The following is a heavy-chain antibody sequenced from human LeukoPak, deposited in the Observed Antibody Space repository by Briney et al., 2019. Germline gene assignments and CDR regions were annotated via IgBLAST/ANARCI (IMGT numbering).Heavy chain of an antibody. Sequence: SGTLSLTCTVSGGSISGYFWSWIRQPAGKGLEWIGRICTSGSTNYNPSLRSRVTMSVDTSKNQFSLRLSSVTAADTAVYYCARSRFEELLVAFDIWGQGTMVIVSS. D-gene: IGHD3-10*01. V-gene: IGHV4-4*07. J-gene: IGHJ3*02. CDR2: ICTSGST. CDR1: GGSISGYF. CDR3: ARSRFEELLVAFDI.